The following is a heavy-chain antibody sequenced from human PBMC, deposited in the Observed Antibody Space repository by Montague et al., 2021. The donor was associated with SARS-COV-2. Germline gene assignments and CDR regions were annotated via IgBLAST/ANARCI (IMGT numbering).Heavy chain of an antibody. CDR1: YVWCSGYQ. CDR2: MKHSGST. J-gene: IGHJ3*02. CDR3: ARGQVTIFGVLIMLPAAGALDI. V-gene: IGHV4-34*01. D-gene: IGHD3-3*01. Sequence: SETLSLTCGSHYVWCSGYQGSWGREPPWKGVEYFGGMKHSGSTNYNPSLKSRVTISVDTSKNQFSLKLNSVSAADTAVYYCARGQVTIFGVLIMLPAAGALDIWGQGTMVTVSS.